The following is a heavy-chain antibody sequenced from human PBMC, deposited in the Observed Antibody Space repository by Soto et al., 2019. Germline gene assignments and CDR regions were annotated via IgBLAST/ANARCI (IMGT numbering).Heavy chain of an antibody. D-gene: IGHD3-10*01. CDR2: IYYSGST. Sequence: SETLSLTCIVSGGSISNYYWSWIRQPPGKGLEWIGYIYYSGSTNYNPSLQSRVTISVDTSKNQFSLKLTSVTAADTAVYYCARDSSFGEPFDYWGQGTLVTVSS. CDR3: ARDSSFGEPFDY. J-gene: IGHJ4*02. V-gene: IGHV4-59*12. CDR1: GGSISNYY.